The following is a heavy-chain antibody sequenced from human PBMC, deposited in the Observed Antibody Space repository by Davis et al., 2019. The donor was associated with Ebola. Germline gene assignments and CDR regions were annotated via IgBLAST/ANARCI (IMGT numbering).Heavy chain of an antibody. CDR1: GFTFSSYW. V-gene: IGHV3-7*01. CDR3: ARAGLDYDFWSGRHPSYFDY. D-gene: IGHD3-3*01. Sequence: PGGSLRLSCAASGFTFSSYWMSWVRQAPGKGLEWVANIKQDGSEKYYVDSVKGRFTISRDNAKNSLYLQMNSLRAEDTAVYYCARAGLDYDFWSGRHPSYFDYWGQGTLVTVSS. CDR2: IKQDGSEK. J-gene: IGHJ4*02.